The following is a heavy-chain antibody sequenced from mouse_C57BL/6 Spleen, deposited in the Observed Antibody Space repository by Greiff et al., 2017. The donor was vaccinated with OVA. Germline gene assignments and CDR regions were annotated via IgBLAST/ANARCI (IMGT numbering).Heavy chain of an antibody. J-gene: IGHJ4*01. CDR1: GYTFTSYW. CDR2: IDPSDSYT. V-gene: IGHV1-50*01. Sequence: QVQLQQPGAELVKPGASVKLSCKASGYTFTSYWMQWVKQRPGQGLEWIGEIDPSDSYTNYNQKFKGKATLTVDKSTSTAYMQLSSLTSEDSAVYYCAISLRGAMDYWGQGTSVTVSS. D-gene: IGHD1-1*01. CDR3: AISLRGAMDY.